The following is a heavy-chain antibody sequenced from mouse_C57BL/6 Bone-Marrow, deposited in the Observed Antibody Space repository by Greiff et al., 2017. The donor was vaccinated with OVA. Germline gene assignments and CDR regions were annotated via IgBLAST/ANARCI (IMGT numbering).Heavy chain of an antibody. Sequence: QVQLKESGAELLKPGASVKLSCKASGYTFTSYWMHWVKQRPGQGLEWIGMIHPNSGSTNYNEKFKSKATLTVDKSSSTAYMQLSSLTSEDSAVYYCARAGLYAMDYWGQGTSVTVSS. V-gene: IGHV1-64*01. J-gene: IGHJ4*01. CDR2: IHPNSGST. CDR1: GYTFTSYW. CDR3: ARAGLYAMDY. D-gene: IGHD3-1*01.